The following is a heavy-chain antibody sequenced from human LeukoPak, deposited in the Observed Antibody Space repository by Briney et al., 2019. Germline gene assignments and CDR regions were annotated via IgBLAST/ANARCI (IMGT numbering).Heavy chain of an antibody. V-gene: IGHV4-28*05. D-gene: IGHD2-21*01. J-gene: IGHJ6*03. CDR3: ARVPLWFGTGYMDV. Sequence: SDTLSLTCVVSGYSISSGNWWGWIRQPPGKGLEWIGYIYYSGTIYYNPSLMSRVTLSVDTSKNQFSLKLGSVTAVDTAVYYCARVPLWFGTGYMDVWGKGTTVIVSS. CDR1: GYSISSGNW. CDR2: IYYSGTI.